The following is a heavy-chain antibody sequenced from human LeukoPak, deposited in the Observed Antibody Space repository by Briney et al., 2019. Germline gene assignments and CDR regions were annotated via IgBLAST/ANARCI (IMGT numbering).Heavy chain of an antibody. D-gene: IGHD4-11*01. J-gene: IGHJ4*02. CDR3: AKGFSTTESALDY. CDR2: IRYDGTKQ. CDR1: GFTFGSYW. Sequence: PGGSLRLSCAASGFTFGSYWMSWVRQAPGKGLEWVAFIRYDGTKQFYADSVKGRYAISRDNSKNTLYLQMNSLRAEDTAVYYCAKGFSTTESALDYWGQGTLVTVSS. V-gene: IGHV3-30*02.